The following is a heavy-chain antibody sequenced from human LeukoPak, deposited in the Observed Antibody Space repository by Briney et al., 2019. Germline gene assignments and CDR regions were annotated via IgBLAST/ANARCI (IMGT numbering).Heavy chain of an antibody. Sequence: GGSLRLSCAASGFTFNTYTMNWVRQAPGKGLEWVSSITASSTAIYSADSVKGRFTISRDNAKNSLYLQMNSLRAEDTAVYYCARVVGATLPWGQGTLVTVSS. CDR2: ITASSTAI. CDR1: GFTFNTYT. J-gene: IGHJ5*02. V-gene: IGHV3-21*01. CDR3: ARVVGATLP. D-gene: IGHD1-26*01.